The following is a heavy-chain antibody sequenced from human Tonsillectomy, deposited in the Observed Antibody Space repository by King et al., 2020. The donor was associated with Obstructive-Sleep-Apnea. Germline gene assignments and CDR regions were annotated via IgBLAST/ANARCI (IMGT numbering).Heavy chain of an antibody. CDR1: GGSFSGYY. Sequence: VQLQQWGAGLLKPSETLSLTCAVYGGSFSGYYWSWIRQPPGKGLEWIGEVHHGGSTNYNQSLKSRVTISVDTSKNQFSLKLSSVTAADSAVYYCATLDSYDYWGQGTLVTVSS. D-gene: IGHD3-9*01. J-gene: IGHJ4*02. V-gene: IGHV4-34*01. CDR3: ATLDSYDY. CDR2: VHHGGST.